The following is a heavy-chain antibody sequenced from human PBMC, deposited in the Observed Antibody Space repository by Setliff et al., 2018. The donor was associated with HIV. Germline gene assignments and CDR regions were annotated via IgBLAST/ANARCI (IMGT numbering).Heavy chain of an antibody. J-gene: IGHJ4*02. CDR1: GFTFSSYA. D-gene: IGHD7-27*01. CDR2: ISGSGGST. CDR3: ARQGNWEFDY. V-gene: IGHV3-23*01. Sequence: GGSLRLSCAASGFTFSSYAMSWVRQAPGKGLEWVSAISGSGGSTYYADSVRGRFTISRDNSKNTLYLQMNSLRAEDTALYYCARQGNWEFDYWGQGTLVTVSS.